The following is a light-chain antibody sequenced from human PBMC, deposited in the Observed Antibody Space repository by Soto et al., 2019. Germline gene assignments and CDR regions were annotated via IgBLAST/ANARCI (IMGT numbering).Light chain of an antibody. J-gene: IGKJ3*01. V-gene: IGKV1-33*01. CDR1: HDIGNS. CDR3: QKSDHLPL. CDR2: DAY. Sequence: IQMTQSPPSLSASVGDRVTITCQASHDIGNSLNWYQDKPGQAPKLVIYDAYNLETGVPSTFSGVGYGTHFTFTISSLRPEDIGTYYCQKSDHLPLFGPGTKVDIK.